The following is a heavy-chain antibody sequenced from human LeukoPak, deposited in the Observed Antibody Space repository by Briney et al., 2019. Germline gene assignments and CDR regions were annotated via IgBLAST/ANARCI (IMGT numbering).Heavy chain of an antibody. D-gene: IGHD2-2*03. J-gene: IGHJ6*03. CDR2: ISDNGGST. V-gene: IGHV3-23*01. CDR1: GFTFSDYA. Sequence: GGSLRLSCAASGFTFSDYAMNWVRQAPGKGLEWVSSISDNGGSTYYADSVKGRFTISRDNSKNTLHLQMNSLRAEDTAVYYCATHGSAHYYMDVWGKGTTVTISS. CDR3: ATHGSAHYYMDV.